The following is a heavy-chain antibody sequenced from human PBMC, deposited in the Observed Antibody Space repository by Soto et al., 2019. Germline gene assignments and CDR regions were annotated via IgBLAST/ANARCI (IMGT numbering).Heavy chain of an antibody. Sequence: QVQLQESGPGLVKPSETLSLTCTVSGGSISSGDDFWTWIRQHPGKGLEWIGDNSHTGNTYYNPSLNSLVTMSIETSKNQCSPNLSSVTAADPAVYFCADREGGERSFDSWGRGTMVTVSS. V-gene: IGHV4-31*01. CDR3: ADREGGERSFDS. CDR2: NSHTGNT. D-gene: IGHD3-16*01. J-gene: IGHJ4*02. CDR1: GGSISSGDDF.